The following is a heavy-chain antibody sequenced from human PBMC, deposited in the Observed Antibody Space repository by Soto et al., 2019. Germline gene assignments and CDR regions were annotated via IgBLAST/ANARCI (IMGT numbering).Heavy chain of an antibody. Sequence: HVQLVESGGGVVQSGGYLKLSCAASGFAFDAYNIHWVRQAPGKGLEWVAFVRYDGSNEYYADAVKGRFTVSRDNSKNSLYLELNSLRAEDTAVYYCARDLYKSGWTGTFDIWGQGTRVSVSS. J-gene: IGHJ3*02. V-gene: IGHV3-30*02. D-gene: IGHD6-19*01. CDR1: GFAFDAYN. CDR3: ARDLYKSGWTGTFDI. CDR2: VRYDGSNE.